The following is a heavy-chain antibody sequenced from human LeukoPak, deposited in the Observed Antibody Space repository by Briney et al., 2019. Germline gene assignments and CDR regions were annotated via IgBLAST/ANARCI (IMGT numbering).Heavy chain of an antibody. CDR3: ARDSRSLYDFWSGYYNSWFDP. D-gene: IGHD3-3*01. J-gene: IGHJ5*02. V-gene: IGHV4-61*02. CDR2: IYTSGST. Sequence: SQTLSLTCTVSGGSISSGSYYWSWIRQPAGKGLEWIGRIYTSGSTNYNPSLKSRVTISVDTSKNQFSLELSSVTAADTAVYYCARDSRSLYDFWSGYYNSWFDPWGQGTLVTVSS. CDR1: GGSISSGSYY.